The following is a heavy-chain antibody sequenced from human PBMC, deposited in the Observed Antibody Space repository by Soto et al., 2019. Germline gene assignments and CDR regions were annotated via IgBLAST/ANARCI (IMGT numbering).Heavy chain of an antibody. CDR3: ASSTPVDY. D-gene: IGHD2-15*01. CDR1: GFTVSSNY. CDR2: IYSGGST. Sequence: GGSLRLSCAASGFTVSSNYMSWVRQAPGKGREWVSVIYSGGSTYYADSVKGRFTISGDNSKNTLYLQMNSLRAEDTAVYYCASSTPVDYWGQGTLVTVSS. V-gene: IGHV3-66*01. J-gene: IGHJ4*02.